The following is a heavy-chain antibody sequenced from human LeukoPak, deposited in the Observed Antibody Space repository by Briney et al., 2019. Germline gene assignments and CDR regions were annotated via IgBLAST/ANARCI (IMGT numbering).Heavy chain of an antibody. D-gene: IGHD1-26*01. V-gene: IGHV3-48*01. CDR3: ARAGGSYYYYYYYMDV. Sequence: PGGSLRLSCAASGFTFSSYSMTWVRQAPGKGLEWVSYISSSSSTIYYADSVKGRFTISRDNAKNSLYLQMNSLRAEDTAVYYCARAGGSYYYYYYYMDVWGKGTTVTVSS. J-gene: IGHJ6*03. CDR2: ISSSSSTI. CDR1: GFTFSSYS.